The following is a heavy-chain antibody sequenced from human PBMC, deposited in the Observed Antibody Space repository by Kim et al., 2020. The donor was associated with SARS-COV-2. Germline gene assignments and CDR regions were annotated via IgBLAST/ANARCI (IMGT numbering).Heavy chain of an antibody. CDR3: AKAQPLSSGGYAFEY. D-gene: IGHD6-19*01. Sequence: GGSLRLSCGASGFTVNNFAMNWVRQAPGKGLEWVATEPGDGGRTFYADSVKGRFTISRDNSKNTVFLQMNSVRAEDTAVYYCAKAQPLSSGGYAFEYWGQGTLVTVSS. CDR2: EPGDGGRT. CDR1: GFTVNNFA. V-gene: IGHV3-23*01. J-gene: IGHJ4*02.